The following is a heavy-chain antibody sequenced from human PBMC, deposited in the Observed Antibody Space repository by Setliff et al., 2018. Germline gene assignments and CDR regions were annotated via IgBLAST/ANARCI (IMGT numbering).Heavy chain of an antibody. CDR2: ISAYNGNT. V-gene: IGHV1-18*01. Sequence: GPSVKVSCKASGYTFTSYGISWVRQAPGQGLEWMGWISAYNGNTNYAQKLQGRVTMTTDTSTSTAYMELRSLRSDDTAVYYCARVVGSGGNGGHWYFDLWGRGTLATVSS. D-gene: IGHD2-15*01. CDR1: GYTFTSYG. CDR3: ARVVGSGGNGGHWYFDL. J-gene: IGHJ2*01.